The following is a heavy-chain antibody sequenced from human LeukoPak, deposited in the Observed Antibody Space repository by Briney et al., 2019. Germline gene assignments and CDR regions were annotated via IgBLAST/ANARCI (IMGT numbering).Heavy chain of an antibody. V-gene: IGHV5-10-1*01. CDR2: IYPSDSYT. D-gene: IGHD3-10*01. Sequence: GESLTISCKAFGYSFNTFWISWVREMPGRGLEWGGGIYPSDSYTSYSASFQGHVTISAEKCIRTVSLHWTSLKASDTAMYYCARQGAYTGWGAYSGAHFSFDFWGRGTMVTVSP. CDR1: GYSFNTFW. J-gene: IGHJ3*01. CDR3: ARQGAYTGWGAYSGAHFSFDF.